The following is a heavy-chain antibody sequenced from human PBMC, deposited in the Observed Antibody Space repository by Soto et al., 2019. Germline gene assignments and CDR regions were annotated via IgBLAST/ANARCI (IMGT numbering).Heavy chain of an antibody. CDR3: ATVTVGRSGFLYCMDV. V-gene: IGHV4-39*01. J-gene: IGHJ6*03. D-gene: IGHD3-3*01. CDR2: VSYSGST. CDR1: GGSISTSSDY. Sequence: QLQLQESGPGLVKSSETLSLTCTVSGGSISTSSDYWGWIRQPPGTGLEWIGSVSYSGSTYYNPSLKSRVTISVDTSKNQYSLKLSSVTAADAAVFFCATVTVGRSGFLYCMDVWGKGTTVTVSS.